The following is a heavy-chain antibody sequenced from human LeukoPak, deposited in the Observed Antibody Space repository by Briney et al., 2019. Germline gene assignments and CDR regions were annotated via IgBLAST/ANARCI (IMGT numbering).Heavy chain of an antibody. V-gene: IGHV4-59*01. CDR3: ASGTTVTTYGY. Sequence: SETLSLTCTVSGGSITNYYWSWIRQPPGKGLEWIGYIHYSGSTKYKSSLKSRVTISVDTSKNQLSLKLSSVTAADTAVYYCASGTTVTTYGYWGQGTLVTVSS. CDR2: IHYSGST. J-gene: IGHJ4*02. D-gene: IGHD4-17*01. CDR1: GGSITNYY.